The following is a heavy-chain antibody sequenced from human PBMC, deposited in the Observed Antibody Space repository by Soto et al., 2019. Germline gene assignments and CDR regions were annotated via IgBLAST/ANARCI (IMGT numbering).Heavy chain of an antibody. CDR1: GFTFSSYS. CDR3: ARGYCSGGSCFDY. D-gene: IGHD2-15*01. V-gene: IGHV3-21*01. J-gene: IGHJ4*02. CDR2: ISSSSSYI. Sequence: GGSLRLSCAASGFTFSSYSMNWVRQAPGKGLEWVSSISSSSSYIYYADSVKGRFTISRDNAKNSLYLQMNSLRAEDTAVYYCARGYCSGGSCFDYWGQGTLVTVSS.